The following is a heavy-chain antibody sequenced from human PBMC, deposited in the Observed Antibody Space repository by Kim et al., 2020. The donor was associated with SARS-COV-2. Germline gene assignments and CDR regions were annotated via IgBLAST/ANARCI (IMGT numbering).Heavy chain of an antibody. CDR3: ASGYSSSITSMDV. D-gene: IGHD6-13*01. J-gene: IGHJ6*02. Sequence: SNPSLNSRVTISVDTSKNQFSLKLSSVTAADTAVYYCASGYSSSITSMDVWGQGTTVTVSS. V-gene: IGHV4-4*09.